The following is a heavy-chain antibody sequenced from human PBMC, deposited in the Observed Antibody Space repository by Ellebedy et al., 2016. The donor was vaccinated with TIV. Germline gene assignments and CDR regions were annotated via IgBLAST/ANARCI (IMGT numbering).Heavy chain of an antibody. CDR1: GGSISGYY. CDR3: ARWNEGFDY. D-gene: IGHD1-1*01. Sequence: MPSETLSLTCTVSGGSISGYYWGWIRQPPGKGLEWIGYIYYSGITDYNPSLRSRVIISVETSKNQLSLKLSSVTAADAAMYYCARWNEGFDYWGQGTLVTVSS. V-gene: IGHV4-59*08. CDR2: IYYSGIT. J-gene: IGHJ4*02.